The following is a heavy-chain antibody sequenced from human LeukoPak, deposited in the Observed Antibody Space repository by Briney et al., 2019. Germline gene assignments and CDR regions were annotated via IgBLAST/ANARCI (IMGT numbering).Heavy chain of an antibody. CDR1: GFTFSSYA. V-gene: IGHV3-30*04. CDR3: ARGESGYEKYYFDD. Sequence: GGSLRLSCAASGFTFSSYAMHWVRQAPGKGLEWVAVISYDGSNKYYADSVKGRFTISRDNSKNTLYLQMNSLRAEDTAVYYCARGESGYEKYYFDDWGQGTLVTVSS. D-gene: IGHD5-12*01. J-gene: IGHJ4*02. CDR2: ISYDGSNK.